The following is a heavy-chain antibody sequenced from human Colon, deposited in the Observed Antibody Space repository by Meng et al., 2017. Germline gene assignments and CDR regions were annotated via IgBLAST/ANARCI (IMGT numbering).Heavy chain of an antibody. V-gene: IGHV4-4*02. CDR1: GGSISRSDW. CDR3: ASSDYYRSNY. D-gene: IGHD3-22*01. J-gene: IGHJ4*02. CDR2: TSHSGST. Sequence: QVQRQVSGAGLVKRWATLSVTCAGSGGSISRSDWWSWVRQPPGKGLEWIGETSHSGSTNYSPSLKSRVTISLDKSKNQLSLKLNSVTAADTAVYYCASSDYYRSNYWGQGTLVTVSS.